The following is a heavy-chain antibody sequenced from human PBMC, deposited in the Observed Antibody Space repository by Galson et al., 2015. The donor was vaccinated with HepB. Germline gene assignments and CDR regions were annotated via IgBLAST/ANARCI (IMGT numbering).Heavy chain of an antibody. J-gene: IGHJ6*02. CDR2: IGSDGSST. CDR3: AKDLGVRAEYYYYGMVV. D-gene: IGHD3-16*01. CDR1: GFTFSSYA. Sequence: SLRLSCAASGFTFSSYAMSWVRQAPGKGLEWVSAIGSDGSSTFYADSVKGRSTISRDNSGNTLYLQMNRLRAEDTAIYYCAKDLGVRAEYYYYGMVVWGQGTTVTVSS. V-gene: IGHV3-23*01.